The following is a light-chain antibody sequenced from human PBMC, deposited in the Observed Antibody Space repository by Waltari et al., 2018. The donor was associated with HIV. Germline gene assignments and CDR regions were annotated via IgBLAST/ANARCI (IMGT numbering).Light chain of an antibody. V-gene: IGLV2-14*03. Sequence: QSVLTQPASVSGAPGHSITISCTGTASDFGDYNYVSWYQQLPGKAPKLVIYDVTQRPSVISHRFSGPRSGTTASLTISGLQAEDEADYYCSSYARNSPWLFGGGTKLTVL. CDR2: DVT. CDR1: ASDFGDYNY. J-gene: IGLJ2*01. CDR3: SSYARNSPWL.